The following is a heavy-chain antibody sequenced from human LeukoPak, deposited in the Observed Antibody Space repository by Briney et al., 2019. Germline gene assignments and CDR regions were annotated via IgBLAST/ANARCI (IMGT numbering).Heavy chain of an antibody. V-gene: IGHV3-33*01. Sequence: PGRSLRLSCAASGFAFSNYVMHWVRQTPGKGLEWVAVIWYDGSNKYYADSVKGRFTISRDNSKNTLYLQMNSLRAEDTAVFYCAGTSEATYYSLSSGHYLGAFDIRGQGTMVTVSS. CDR3: AGTSEATYYSLSSGHYLGAFDI. D-gene: IGHD3-22*01. CDR1: GFAFSNYV. J-gene: IGHJ3*02. CDR2: IWYDGSNK.